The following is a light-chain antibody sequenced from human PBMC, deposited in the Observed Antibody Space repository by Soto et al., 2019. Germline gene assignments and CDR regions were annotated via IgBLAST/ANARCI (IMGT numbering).Light chain of an antibody. Sequence: IPTTQAPSSLSASLVARPTLTCRTSQSISSYLNWYQQKLGRAPKLLIYAASTLRSGVPSRFSGSGFGTDFTLTISTLQPEDSATYYCQQSYTTPGTFGQGTRLEIK. J-gene: IGKJ5*01. CDR2: AAS. V-gene: IGKV1-39*01. CDR3: QQSYTTPGT. CDR1: QSISSY.